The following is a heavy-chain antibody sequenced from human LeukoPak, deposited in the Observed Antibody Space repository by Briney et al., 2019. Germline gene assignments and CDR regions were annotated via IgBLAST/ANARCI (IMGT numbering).Heavy chain of an antibody. CDR3: ARLGAGPTYYDFWSGYSSFYFDY. J-gene: IGHJ4*02. Sequence: SETLTLTCIVSGGSTSGGNYYWGWIRRPPGKGLEWIGGISSSGNTYYNPSLKSRITISIDTSKNHFSLKLSSVTAADTAVYYCARLGAGPTYYDFWSGYSSFYFDYWGQGTLVTVSS. CDR2: ISSSGNT. D-gene: IGHD3-3*01. CDR1: GGSTSGGNYY. V-gene: IGHV4-39*02.